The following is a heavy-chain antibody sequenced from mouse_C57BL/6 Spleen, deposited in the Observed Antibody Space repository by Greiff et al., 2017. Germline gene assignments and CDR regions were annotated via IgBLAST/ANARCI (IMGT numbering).Heavy chain of an antibody. CDR2: IYPRSGNN. J-gene: IGHJ1*03. CDR1: GYTFTSYG. CDR3: ARGVTTVVATRYFDV. D-gene: IGHD1-1*01. V-gene: IGHV1-81*01. Sequence: QVQLKQSGAELARPGASVKLSCKASGYTFTSYGISWVKQRTGQGLEWIGEIYPRSGNNYYNEKFKGKATLTADKSSSTAYMELRSLTSEDSAVYFCARGVTTVVATRYFDVWGTGTTVTVSS.